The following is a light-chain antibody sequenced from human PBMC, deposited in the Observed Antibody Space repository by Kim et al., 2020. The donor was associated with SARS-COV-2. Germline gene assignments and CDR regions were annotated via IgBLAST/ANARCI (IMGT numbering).Light chain of an antibody. V-gene: IGLV3-19*01. CDR1: SLRSYY. CDR3: NSRDSIDYVL. CDR2: GKN. J-gene: IGLJ2*01. Sequence: SSELTQDPAVSVALGQTVRITCQGDSLRSYYATWYQQKPGQAPIVVIYGKNNRPSGIPDRFSGSSSGNTASLTIPGTQAGDEADYYCNSRDSIDYVLFGG.